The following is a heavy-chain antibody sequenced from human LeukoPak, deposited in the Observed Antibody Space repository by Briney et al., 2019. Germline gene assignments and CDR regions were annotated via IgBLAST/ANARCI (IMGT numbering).Heavy chain of an antibody. V-gene: IGHV4-39*01. CDR1: GGSISSSSYY. CDR2: IYYSGST. D-gene: IGHD2-21*01. Sequence: PSGTLSLTCTVSGGSISSSSYYWGWIRQPPGKGLEWIGSIYYSGSTYYNPSLKSRVTISVDTSKNQFSLKLSSVTAADTAVYYCARQAYTAYCGGDCYLGGPFDYWGQGTLVTVSS. CDR3: ARQAYTAYCGGDCYLGGPFDY. J-gene: IGHJ4*02.